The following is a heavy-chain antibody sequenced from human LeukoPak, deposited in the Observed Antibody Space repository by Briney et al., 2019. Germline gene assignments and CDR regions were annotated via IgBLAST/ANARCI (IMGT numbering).Heavy chain of an antibody. J-gene: IGHJ4*02. CDR1: GVSITSGNW. D-gene: IGHD5-12*01. CDR3: WHSGYESGLDY. CDR2: IYHSGSI. Sequence: SETLSLTCTVSGVSITSGNWWSWVRQPPGKGLEWIGEIYHSGSINYNPSLKSRVTISVDKSKNQFSLKLNSVTAADTAVYYCWHSGYESGLDYWGQGTLVTVSS. V-gene: IGHV4-4*02.